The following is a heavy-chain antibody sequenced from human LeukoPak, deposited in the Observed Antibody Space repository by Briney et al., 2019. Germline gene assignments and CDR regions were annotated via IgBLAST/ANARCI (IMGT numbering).Heavy chain of an antibody. V-gene: IGHV3-23*01. CDR3: AKALLSQRYYFDY. J-gene: IGHJ4*02. D-gene: IGHD2/OR15-2a*01. CDR2: ISGSGGST. CDR1: GFTFSSYA. Sequence: GGSPRLSCAASGFTFSSYAMSWVRQAPGKGLEWVSAISGSGGSTYYAESVKGRFTISRDNSKNTLYLQMNSLRAEDTAVYYCAKALLSQRYYFDYWGQGTLVTVSS.